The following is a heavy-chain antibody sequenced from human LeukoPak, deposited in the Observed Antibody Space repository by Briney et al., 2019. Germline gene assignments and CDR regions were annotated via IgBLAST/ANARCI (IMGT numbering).Heavy chain of an antibody. CDR3: AKGPVADSGYDLGGGYFDY. D-gene: IGHD5-12*01. Sequence: PGRSLRLSCAASGFTFDDYAMHWVRQAPGKGLEWVSGISWNSGSIGYADSVKGRFTISRDNAKNSLYLQMNSLRAEDMASYYCAKGPVADSGYDLGGGYFDYWGQGTLVTVSS. J-gene: IGHJ4*02. V-gene: IGHV3-9*03. CDR2: ISWNSGSI. CDR1: GFTFDDYA.